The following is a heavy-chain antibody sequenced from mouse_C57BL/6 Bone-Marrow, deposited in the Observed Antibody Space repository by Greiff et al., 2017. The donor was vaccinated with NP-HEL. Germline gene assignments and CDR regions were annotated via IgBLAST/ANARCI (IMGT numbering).Heavy chain of an antibody. D-gene: IGHD1-1*01. CDR2: IYPRSGNT. J-gene: IGHJ3*01. V-gene: IGHV1-81*01. CDR3: ARDYYGSGAY. Sequence: QVQLQQSGAELARPGASVKLSCKASGYTFPSYGISWVKQRPGQGLEWIGEIYPRSGNTYYNEKFKGKATLTADKSSSTAYMELRSLTSEDSAVYFCARDYYGSGAYWGQGTLVTVSA. CDR1: GYTFPSYG.